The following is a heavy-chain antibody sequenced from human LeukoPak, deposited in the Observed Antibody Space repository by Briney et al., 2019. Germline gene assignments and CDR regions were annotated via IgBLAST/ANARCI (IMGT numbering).Heavy chain of an antibody. J-gene: IGHJ4*02. CDR1: GASISNYY. V-gene: IGHV4-4*07. CDR2: IDTSGST. Sequence: SETLSLTCIVSGASISNYYWSWIRQPAGKGLEWIGRIDTSGSTNYKPSLKSRVTMSVDTSKKLFSLRLTSVTAADTAVYYCARELGATSPRSLDSWGQGTLVTVSS. CDR3: ARELGATSPRSLDS. D-gene: IGHD1-26*01.